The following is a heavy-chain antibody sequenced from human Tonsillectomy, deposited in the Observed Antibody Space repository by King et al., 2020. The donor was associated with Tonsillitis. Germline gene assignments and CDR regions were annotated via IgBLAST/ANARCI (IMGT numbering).Heavy chain of an antibody. J-gene: IGHJ6*03. CDR3: AKDLTGGDNSYYYMDV. CDR1: GFSFSTSG. D-gene: IGHD7-27*01. CDR2: ISYDGNTK. V-gene: IGHV3-30*18. Sequence: VQLVESGGGVVQPGRSLRLSCAASGFSFSTSGMHWVRQAPGKGLEWVALISYDGNTKYYGDSVKGRFTISRDNFKNTLYLEMTSLKAEDTAVYYCAKDLTGGDNSYYYMDVWGKGTTVTVSS.